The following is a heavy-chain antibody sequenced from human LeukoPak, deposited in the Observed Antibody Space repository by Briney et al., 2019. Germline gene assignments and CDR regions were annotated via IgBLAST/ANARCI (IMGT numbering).Heavy chain of an antibody. CDR1: GGSISSGDYY. D-gene: IGHD3-16*02. CDR3: AKDRGPVSAFDI. V-gene: IGHV4-30-4*01. CDR2: IYYSGST. Sequence: SETLSLTCTVSGGSISSGDYYWSWIRQPPGKGLEWIGYIYYSGSTYYNPSLKSRVTISVDTSKNQFSLKLSSVTAADTAVYYCAKDRGPVSAFDIWGQGTMVTVSS. J-gene: IGHJ3*02.